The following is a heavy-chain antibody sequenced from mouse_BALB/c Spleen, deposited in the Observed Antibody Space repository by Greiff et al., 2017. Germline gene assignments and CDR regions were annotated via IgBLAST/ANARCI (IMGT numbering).Heavy chain of an antibody. D-gene: IGHD2-14*01. Sequence: VQLKESGPGLVKPSQSLSLTCTVTGYSITSDYAWNWIRQFPGNKLEWMGYISYSGSTSYNPSLKSRISITRDTSKNQFFLQLNSVTTEDTATYYCARWYRYDGDYYAMDYWGQGTSVTVSS. CDR3: ARWYRYDGDYYAMDY. CDR2: ISYSGST. V-gene: IGHV3-2*02. CDR1: GYSITSDYA. J-gene: IGHJ4*01.